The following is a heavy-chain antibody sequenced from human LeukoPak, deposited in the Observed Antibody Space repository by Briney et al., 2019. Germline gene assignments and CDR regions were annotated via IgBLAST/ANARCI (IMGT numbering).Heavy chain of an antibody. D-gene: IGHD3-10*01. CDR2: INHSGST. J-gene: IGHJ6*03. Sequence: PGGSLRLSCVASGFTFTNYGMNWIRQPPGKGLEWIGEINHSGSTNYNPSLKSRVTISVDTSKNQFSLKLSSVTAADTAVYYCARLDVLLWFGGYYYYMDVWGKGTTVTISS. CDR1: GFTFTNYG. V-gene: IGHV4-34*01. CDR3: ARLDVLLWFGGYYYYMDV.